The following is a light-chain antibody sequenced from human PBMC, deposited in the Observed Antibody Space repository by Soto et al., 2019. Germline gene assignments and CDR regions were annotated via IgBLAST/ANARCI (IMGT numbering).Light chain of an antibody. CDR1: SSDVGGYNY. J-gene: IGLJ2*01. V-gene: IGLV2-14*01. CDR3: RSYTSSSTPV. CDR2: DVS. Sequence: QYALTQPASVSGSPGQSITISCTGTSSDVGGYNYVSWYQQHPGKAPKLMIYDVSNRPSGVSNRFSGSKSGNTASLTISGLQAEDEADYYCRSYTSSSTPVFGGGTKLTVL.